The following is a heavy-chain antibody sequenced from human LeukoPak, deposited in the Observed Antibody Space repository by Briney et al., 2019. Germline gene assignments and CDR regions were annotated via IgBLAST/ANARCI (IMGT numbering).Heavy chain of an antibody. J-gene: IGHJ5*02. CDR2: IYTSGST. CDR3: ARGGGRYCSGGSCPRNNPLLIGWFDP. V-gene: IGHV4-4*07. CDR1: GGSLSSYY. Sequence: PSETLSLTCTVSGGSLSSYYWSWIRQPAGKGLEWIGRIYTSGSTNYNPSLKSRVTMSVDTSKNQFPLKLSSVTAADTAVYYCARGGGRYCSGGSCPRNNPLLIGWFDPWGQGTLVTVSS. D-gene: IGHD2-15*01.